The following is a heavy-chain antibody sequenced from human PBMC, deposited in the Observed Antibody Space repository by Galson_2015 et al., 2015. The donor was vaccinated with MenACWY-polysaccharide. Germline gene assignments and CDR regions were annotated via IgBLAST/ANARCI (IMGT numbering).Heavy chain of an antibody. Sequence: SVKVSCKASGYTFTSYDVNWVRQATGQGLEWMGWMSPNTAKTGYAQKFQGRVTMTRNTSIGTAYMELSSLTSEDTAVYYCARGRRDTAVAATAAVFLDYWGQGILVTVSS. CDR1: GYTFTSYD. D-gene: IGHD6-19*01. V-gene: IGHV1-8*01. CDR2: MSPNTAKT. J-gene: IGHJ4*02. CDR3: ARGRRDTAVAATAAVFLDY.